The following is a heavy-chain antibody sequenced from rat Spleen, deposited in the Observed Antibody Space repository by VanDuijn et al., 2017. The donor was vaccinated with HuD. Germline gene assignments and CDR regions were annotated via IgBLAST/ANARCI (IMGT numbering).Heavy chain of an antibody. CDR1: GFTFSSYG. CDR2: ISHDGGRT. D-gene: IGHD1-6*01. CDR3: ARQMDTTDYSYWYFDF. J-gene: IGHJ1*01. Sequence: EVQLVESGGGLVPPGRSLKLSCAASGFTFSSYGMAWVRQAPTKGLEWVSTISHDGGRTYYRYSVKGRFTISREDGKRTLYLQTDSLRSEDTATYYCARQMDTTDYSYWYFDFWGPGTMVTVSS. V-gene: IGHV5-29*01.